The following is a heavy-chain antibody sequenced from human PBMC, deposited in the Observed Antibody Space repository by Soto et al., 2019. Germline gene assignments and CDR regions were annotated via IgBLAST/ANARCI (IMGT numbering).Heavy chain of an antibody. J-gene: IGHJ3*02. CDR1: GFTVSSNY. CDR3: AGEVSGVVAAKDAFDI. V-gene: IGHV3-66*01. D-gene: IGHD2-15*01. Sequence: PGGSLRLSCAASGFTVSSNYMSWVRQAPGKGLEWVSVIYSGGSTYYADSVKGRFTISRDNSKNTLFLQMNSLRSEDTAFFYCAGEVSGVVAAKDAFDIWGQGTMVTVSS. CDR2: IYSGGST.